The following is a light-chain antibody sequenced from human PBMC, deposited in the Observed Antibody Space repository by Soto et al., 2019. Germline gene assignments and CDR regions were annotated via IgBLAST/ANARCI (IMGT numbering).Light chain of an antibody. Sequence: ENVLTQSPGTLSLSPGDRASLSCRASQSVSNNYLAWHQQRPGQAPRLLIFGASNRATGVPDRFTGSASGTDFTLTISSLEPEDFAFYYCQQRDSWPLTFGGGTKV. CDR1: QSVSNNY. CDR2: GAS. CDR3: QQRDSWPLT. V-gene: IGKV3D-20*02. J-gene: IGKJ4*01.